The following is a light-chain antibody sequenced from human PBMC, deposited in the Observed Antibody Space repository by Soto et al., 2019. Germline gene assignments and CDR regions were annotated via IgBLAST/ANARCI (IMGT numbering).Light chain of an antibody. J-gene: IGLJ2*01. CDR1: SSDVGGYNY. CDR2: EVS. CDR3: SSNAGGNNLV. Sequence: QSALTQPPSASGSPGQSVTISCTGTSSDVGGYNYVSWYQQHPGKAPKLMIYEVSKRPSGVPDRFSGSKSGNTASLTVSGLQAEDEADYYCSSNAGGNNLVFGGGTKVTVL. V-gene: IGLV2-8*01.